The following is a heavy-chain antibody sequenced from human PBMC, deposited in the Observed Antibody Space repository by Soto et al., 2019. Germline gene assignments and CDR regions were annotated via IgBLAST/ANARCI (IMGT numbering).Heavy chain of an antibody. CDR2: ISAYNGNT. D-gene: IGHD2-2*01. V-gene: IGHV1-18*01. J-gene: IGHJ4*02. Sequence: ASVKVSCKASGYTFTSYGISWVRQAPGQGLEWMGWISAYNGNTNYAQKFQGRVMMTADTSTTTAYMELGSLNSDDTALYYCARDYCTATSCYGVDYWGQGTLVTVSS. CDR3: ARDYCTATSCYGVDY. CDR1: GYTFTSYG.